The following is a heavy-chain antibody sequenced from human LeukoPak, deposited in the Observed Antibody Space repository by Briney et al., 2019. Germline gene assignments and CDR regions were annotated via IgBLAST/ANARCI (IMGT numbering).Heavy chain of an antibody. CDR2: IYYSGST. CDR1: GGSISSYY. CDR3: ARSIWFGELYYYGMDV. Sequence: SETLSLTCTVSGGSISSYYWSWIRQPPGKGLEWIGYIYYSGSTNYNPSLKSRVTISVYTSKNQFSLKLNSVTAADTAVYYCARSIWFGELYYYGMDVWGQGTTVTVSS. D-gene: IGHD3-10*01. J-gene: IGHJ6*02. V-gene: IGHV4-59*01.